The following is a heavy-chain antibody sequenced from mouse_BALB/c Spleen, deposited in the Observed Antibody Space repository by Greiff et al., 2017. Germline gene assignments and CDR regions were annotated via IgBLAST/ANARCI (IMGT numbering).Heavy chain of an antibody. CDR3: ARATGTKPGNY. D-gene: IGHD4-1*01. CDR1: GYTFTSYW. V-gene: IGHV1-7*01. Sequence: QVQLKQSGAELAKPGASVKMSCKASGYTFTSYWMHWVKQRPGQGLEWIGYINPSTGYTEYNQKFKDKATLTADKSSSTAYMQLSSLTSEDSAVYYCARATGTKPGNYWGQGTTLTVSS. CDR2: INPSTGYT. J-gene: IGHJ2*01.